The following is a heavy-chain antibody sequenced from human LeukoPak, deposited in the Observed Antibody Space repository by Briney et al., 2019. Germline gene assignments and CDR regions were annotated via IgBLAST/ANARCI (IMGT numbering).Heavy chain of an antibody. J-gene: IGHJ4*02. V-gene: IGHV4-39*07. Sequence: SKTLSLTCTVSGGSISSSSYYWGWIRQPPGKGLEWIGSIYYSGSTYYNPSLKSRVTISVDTSKNQFSLKLSSVTAADTAVYYCARAEPTYYYDSSGSYYFDYWGQGTLVTVSS. CDR3: ARAEPTYYYDSSGSYYFDY. CDR2: IYYSGST. CDR1: GGSISSSSYY. D-gene: IGHD3-22*01.